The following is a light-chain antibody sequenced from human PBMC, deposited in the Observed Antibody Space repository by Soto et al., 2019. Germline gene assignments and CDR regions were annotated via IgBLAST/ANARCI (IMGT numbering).Light chain of an antibody. CDR3: QVWDSSSGHYV. J-gene: IGLJ1*01. CDR2: GDR. Sequence: SYELTQPPSVSVAPGQTARITCGGDNIGSKSVHWYQQKPRQAPVLVVYGDRDRPSGIPERFSGSNSGNTATLTISRVEAGDDADYYCQVWDSSSGHYVFGTGTKLTVL. V-gene: IGLV3-21*02. CDR1: NIGSKS.